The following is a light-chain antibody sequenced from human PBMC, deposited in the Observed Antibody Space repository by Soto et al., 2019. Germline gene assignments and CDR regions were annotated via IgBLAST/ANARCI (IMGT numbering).Light chain of an antibody. V-gene: IGKV3-15*01. CDR1: QTVGSSY. CDR3: QQYTNWPKT. Sequence: IVVTQSPGTLSLSPGERATLSCRASQTVGSSYLAWYQQKPGQAPRLLFYGASTRATGIPARFSGSGSGTEFTLTISSLQSEDFAVYYCQQYTNWPKTSGQRTKADI. J-gene: IGKJ1*01. CDR2: GAS.